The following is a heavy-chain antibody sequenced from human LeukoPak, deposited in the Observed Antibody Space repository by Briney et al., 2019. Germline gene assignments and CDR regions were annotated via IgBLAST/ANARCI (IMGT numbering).Heavy chain of an antibody. CDR3: ARVGGGNYYYYGMDV. CDR1: GGSISSYY. D-gene: IGHD1-26*01. Sequence: SETLSLTCTVSGGSISSYYWSWIRQPPGKGLEWIWYIYYSGSTNYNPSLKSRVTISVDTSKNQFSLKLSSVTAADTAVYYCARVGGGNYYYYGMDVWGQGTTVTVSS. J-gene: IGHJ6*02. CDR2: IYYSGST. V-gene: IGHV4-59*01.